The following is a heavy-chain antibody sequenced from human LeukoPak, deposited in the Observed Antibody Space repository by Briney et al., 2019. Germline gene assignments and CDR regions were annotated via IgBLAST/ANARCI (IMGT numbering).Heavy chain of an antibody. D-gene: IGHD1-26*01. V-gene: IGHV3-53*01. CDR3: TRDRSNSGTRDAFDI. J-gene: IGHJ3*02. CDR1: GFAVSGRY. CDR2: IDTGGST. Sequence: PGGSLRLSCAASGFAVSGRYMSWVRQAPGIGLEWVSVIDTGGSTYYGDSVKGRFTISRDISQNTVYLQMNSLRAEDTAVYYCTRDRSNSGTRDAFDIWGQGTMVSVSS.